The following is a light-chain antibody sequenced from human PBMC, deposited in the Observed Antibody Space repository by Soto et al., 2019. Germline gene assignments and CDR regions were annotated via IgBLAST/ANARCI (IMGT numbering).Light chain of an antibody. CDR1: QSISSW. CDR3: QQYNSYSEYT. J-gene: IGKJ2*01. CDR2: DAS. Sequence: DIQMTQSPSTLSASVGDRVTITCRASQSISSWLAWYQQKPGKAPKLLIYDASGLESGVPSRFSGSGSGTEFTLTISSLQPDDFATYYCQQYNSYSEYTFGQGTKLEIK. V-gene: IGKV1-5*01.